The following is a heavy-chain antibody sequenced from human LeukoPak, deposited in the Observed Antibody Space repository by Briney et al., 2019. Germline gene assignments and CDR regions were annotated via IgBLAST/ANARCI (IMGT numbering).Heavy chain of an antibody. V-gene: IGHV3-21*01. Sequence: PGGSLRLSCAASGFTFSSYTMNWVRQAPGKGLEWVSSTSSSSSYIYYAESVKGRFTISRDNAKNSLYLQMNSLRADDTAVYYSARATNVHVLTGYFDYGGKGTLVTASS. CDR2: TSSSSSYI. CDR1: GFTFSSYT. D-gene: IGHD3-9*01. CDR3: ARATNVHVLTGYFDY. J-gene: IGHJ4*02.